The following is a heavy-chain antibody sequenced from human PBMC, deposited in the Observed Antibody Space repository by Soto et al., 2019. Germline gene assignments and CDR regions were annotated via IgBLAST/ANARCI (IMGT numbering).Heavy chain of an antibody. CDR1: GYTFNSHG. J-gene: IGHJ6*03. D-gene: IGHD1-26*01. CDR2: ISVHNGDT. V-gene: IGHV1-18*01. Sequence: QVQLVQSGGEVKKPGASVKVSCKASGYTFNSHGISWVRQAPGQGPEWMGWISVHNGDTNYAQKLQGRVTVTTDTSTSTAYMELRSLRSADTAAYYSARMPLGSNTDYSHYMDVWGKGTTVTVSS. CDR3: ARMPLGSNTDYSHYMDV.